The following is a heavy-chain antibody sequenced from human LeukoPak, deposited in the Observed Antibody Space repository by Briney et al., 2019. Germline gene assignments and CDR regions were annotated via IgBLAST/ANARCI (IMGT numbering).Heavy chain of an antibody. CDR1: GYPFSAHF. D-gene: IGHD3-10*01. V-gene: IGHV7-4-1*02. Sequence: GASVKVSCKASGYPFSAHFLNWVRRAPGQGLEWMGNIDTTTGNPRYAQDFTGRFVFSLDTSVSTAYLQITSLKADDTAAYYCARGTPTPGMDYWGQGTQVTVSS. CDR3: ARGTPTPGMDY. J-gene: IGHJ4*02. CDR2: IDTTTGNP.